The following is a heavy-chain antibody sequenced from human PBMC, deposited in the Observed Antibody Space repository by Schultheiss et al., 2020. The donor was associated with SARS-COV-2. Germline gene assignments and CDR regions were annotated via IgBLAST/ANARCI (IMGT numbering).Heavy chain of an antibody. J-gene: IGHJ4*02. Sequence: SETLSLTCTVSGGSISSGSYYWSWIRQPAGKGLEWIGYIYYSGSTNYNPSLKSRVTISVDPSKNQFSLKLSSVTAADTAVYYCARGLGYYGSTTKGDYWAQGTLVTVSS. CDR1: GGSISSGSYY. CDR2: IYYSGST. D-gene: IGHD3-10*01. V-gene: IGHV4-61*10. CDR3: ARGLGYYGSTTKGDY.